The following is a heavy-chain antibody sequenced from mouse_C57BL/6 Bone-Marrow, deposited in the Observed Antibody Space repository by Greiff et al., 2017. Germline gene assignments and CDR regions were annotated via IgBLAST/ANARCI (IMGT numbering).Heavy chain of an antibody. CDR1: GYSFTGYY. V-gene: IGHV1-42*01. Sequence: VQLQQSGPELVKPGASVKISCKASGYSFTGYYMNWVKQSPEKSLEWIGEINPSTGGTTYNQKFKAKATLTVDKSSSTAYMQLKSLTSEDSAVYYCARCDYGDYFDYWDQGTTLTVSS. CDR2: INPSTGGT. CDR3: ARCDYGDYFDY. D-gene: IGHD1-1*01. J-gene: IGHJ2*01.